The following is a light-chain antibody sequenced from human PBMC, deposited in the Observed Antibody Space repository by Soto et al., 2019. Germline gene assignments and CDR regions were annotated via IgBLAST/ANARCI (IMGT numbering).Light chain of an antibody. CDR2: GAS. CDR1: QIVPGNY. CDR3: HQYTSPPWT. Sequence: EIVLTQYPGTLSLSPGDRATLSCRASQIVPGNYLAWLQRKPGQAPRLLIYGASSRAPGTPDRFSGSGSGTDFTLTISRLEPEDFAVYYCHQYTSPPWTVGQGTKVET. J-gene: IGKJ1*01. V-gene: IGKV3-20*01.